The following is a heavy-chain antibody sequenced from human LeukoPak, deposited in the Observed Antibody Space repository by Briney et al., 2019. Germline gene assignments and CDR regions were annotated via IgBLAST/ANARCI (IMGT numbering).Heavy chain of an antibody. D-gene: IGHD3-3*01. CDR1: GYTFTSYY. V-gene: IGHV1-46*01. CDR2: INPSGAST. CDR3: ARSPPVGDFWSGYYWFDY. Sequence: ASVKVSCKASGYTFTSYYMHWVRQAPGQGLEWMGLINPSGASTSYAQKFQGRVTMTRDTSTSTVYMELSSLRSEDTAVYYCARSPPVGDFWSGYYWFDYWGQGTLVTVSS. J-gene: IGHJ4*02.